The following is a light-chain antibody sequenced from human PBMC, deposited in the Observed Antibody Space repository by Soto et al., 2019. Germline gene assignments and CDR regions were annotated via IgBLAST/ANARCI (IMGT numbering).Light chain of an antibody. CDR2: SVN. CDR3: AAWYDSLRGLV. J-gene: IGLJ2*01. V-gene: IGLV1-47*02. Sequence: QSVLTQPPSASGTPGQRVTISCSGSSSNIGKNYVYWYQQLPGTAPKLLIYSVNQRPSGVPDRFSGSKSGTSASLAIGGLRSEDEADYYCAAWYDSLRGLVFGGGTKLTVL. CDR1: SSNIGKNY.